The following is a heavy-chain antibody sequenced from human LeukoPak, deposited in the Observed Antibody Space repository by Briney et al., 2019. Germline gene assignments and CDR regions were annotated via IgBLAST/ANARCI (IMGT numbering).Heavy chain of an antibody. CDR1: GGSISSGGYY. V-gene: IGHV4-30-2*01. Sequence: SETLSLTCTVSGGSISSGGYYWSWIRQPPGKGLEWIGYIYHSGSTYYNPSLKSRVTISVDTSKNQFSLKLSSVTAADTAVYYCARSITMVREVYYYGMDVWGQGTTVTVSS. CDR3: ARSITMVREVYYYGMDV. D-gene: IGHD3-10*01. CDR2: IYHSGST. J-gene: IGHJ6*02.